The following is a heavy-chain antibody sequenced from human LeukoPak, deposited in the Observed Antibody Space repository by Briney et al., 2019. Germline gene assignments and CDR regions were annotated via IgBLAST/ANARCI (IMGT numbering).Heavy chain of an antibody. J-gene: IGHJ3*02. Sequence: PGGSLRLSCAASGFTFSSYSMNWVRQAPGKGLEWVSSISSSSSYIYYADSVKGRFTISRDNAKNSLYLQMNSLRAEDTAVYYCAREKWLPNAFDIWGQGTMVTVSS. D-gene: IGHD3-22*01. V-gene: IGHV3-21*04. CDR2: ISSSSSYI. CDR3: AREKWLPNAFDI. CDR1: GFTFSSYS.